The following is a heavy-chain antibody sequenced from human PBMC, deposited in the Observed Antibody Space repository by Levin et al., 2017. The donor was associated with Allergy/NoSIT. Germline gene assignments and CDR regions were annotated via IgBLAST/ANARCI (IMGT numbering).Heavy chain of an antibody. V-gene: IGHV5-51*01. CDR3: AKLRRPAMRYDAFDV. J-gene: IGHJ3*01. Sequence: GESLKISCKGSGYSFSTYWIGWVRQKPGKGLEWMGIIYAGDSDTRYSPSFQGQVTISVDKSISTAYLQWSSLTASDSGMYYCAKLRRPAMRYDAFDVWGQGTKVTVS. D-gene: IGHD3-16*01. CDR2: IYAGDSDT. CDR1: GYSFSTYW.